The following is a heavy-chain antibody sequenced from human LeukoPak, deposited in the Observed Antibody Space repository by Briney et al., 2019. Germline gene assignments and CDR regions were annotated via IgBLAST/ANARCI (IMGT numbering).Heavy chain of an antibody. CDR3: ARVPITIFGVVTHYYYYMDV. CDR1: GYTFTSYA. D-gene: IGHD3-3*01. Sequence: EASVKVSCKASGYTFTSYAMNWVRQAPGQGLEWMGWINTNTGNPTYAQGFTGRIVFSLDTSVSTAYLQISSLEAEDTAVYYCARVPITIFGVVTHYYYYMDVWGKGTTVTVSS. V-gene: IGHV7-4-1*02. J-gene: IGHJ6*03. CDR2: INTNTGNP.